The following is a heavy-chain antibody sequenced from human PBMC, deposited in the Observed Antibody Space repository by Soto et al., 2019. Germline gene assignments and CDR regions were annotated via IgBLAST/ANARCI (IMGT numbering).Heavy chain of an antibody. J-gene: IGHJ3*02. Sequence: ASVKVSCKTSGYSFTTYGVSWLRQAPGQGLEWMGWTSSNNGSTNYAQKFQERVTITTDMSTSTAYMELSSLRSEDTAVYYCAYDFWSGSHDAFDIWGQGTMVTVSS. V-gene: IGHV1-18*01. CDR2: TSSNNGST. D-gene: IGHD3-3*01. CDR3: AYDFWSGSHDAFDI. CDR1: GYSFTTYG.